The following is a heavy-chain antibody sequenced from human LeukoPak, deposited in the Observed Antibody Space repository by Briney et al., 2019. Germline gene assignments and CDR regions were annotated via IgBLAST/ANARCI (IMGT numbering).Heavy chain of an antibody. Sequence: SETLSLTCTVSGGSISSYYWSWIRQPPGKGLEWIGYFYYSGSTNYNPSLKSRVTTSVDPSKNQFSLKLSSVTAADTAVYYCARDRSYIWFDPWGQGTLVTVSS. CDR2: FYYSGST. D-gene: IGHD1-26*01. J-gene: IGHJ5*02. CDR3: ARDRSYIWFDP. CDR1: GGSISSYY. V-gene: IGHV4-59*01.